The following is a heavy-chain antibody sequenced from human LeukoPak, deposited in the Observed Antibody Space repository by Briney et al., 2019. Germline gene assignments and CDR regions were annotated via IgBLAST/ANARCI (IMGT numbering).Heavy chain of an antibody. J-gene: IGHJ4*02. CDR1: GFTFSTSW. D-gene: IGHD1-14*01. CDR3: ARDVAYNAFDY. CDR2: INPDGSAK. Sequence: GGSLRLSCAASGFTFSTSWMTWVRQAPGKGLEWVASINPDGSAKNYVGFVQGRFTISRDNAKNSVYLQMSSLRAEDTAVYFCARDVAYNAFDYWGQGTLVTVSS. V-gene: IGHV3-7*01.